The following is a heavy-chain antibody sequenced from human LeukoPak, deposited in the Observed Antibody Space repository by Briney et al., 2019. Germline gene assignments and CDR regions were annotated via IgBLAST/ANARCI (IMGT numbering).Heavy chain of an antibody. CDR1: AGSIKSYY. V-gene: IGHV4-4*07. J-gene: IGHJ5*02. CDR3: ARDRDWNYWFDP. Sequence: SETLSLTCTVSAGSIKSYYWNWIRQPAGKGLEWIGRIYSTGITNYNPSLKSRVTMSVDSSKNQFSLKLRSVTAADTAVYHCARDRDWNYWFDPWGRGIPVRVSS. CDR2: IYSTGIT. D-gene: IGHD1-7*01.